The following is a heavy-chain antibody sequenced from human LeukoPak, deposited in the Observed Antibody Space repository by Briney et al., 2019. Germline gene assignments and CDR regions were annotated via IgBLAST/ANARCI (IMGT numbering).Heavy chain of an antibody. Sequence: GGSLRLSCAASGFTFSTYSKNWVRQAPGKGLEWVSSISSTSSYIYSADSVKGRFTISRDNAKNSLYLQMNSLRAEDTAVYYCARDDLGCSSTSCYFDYWGQGALVTVSS. V-gene: IGHV3-21*01. D-gene: IGHD2-2*01. CDR1: GFTFSTYS. CDR2: ISSTSSYI. J-gene: IGHJ4*02. CDR3: ARDDLGCSSTSCYFDY.